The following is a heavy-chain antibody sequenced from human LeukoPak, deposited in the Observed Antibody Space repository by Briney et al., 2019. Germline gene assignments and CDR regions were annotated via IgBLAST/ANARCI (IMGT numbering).Heavy chain of an antibody. D-gene: IGHD6-13*01. CDR3: AKSSSWYTDFDY. J-gene: IGHJ4*02. Sequence: SETLSLTCAVYGGSFSGYYWSWIRQPPGKGLEWIGEINHSGSTNYNPSLKSRVTISVDTSKNQFSLKLSSVIAADTAVYYCAKSSSWYTDFDYWGQGTLVTVSS. CDR2: INHSGST. CDR1: GGSFSGYY. V-gene: IGHV4-34*01.